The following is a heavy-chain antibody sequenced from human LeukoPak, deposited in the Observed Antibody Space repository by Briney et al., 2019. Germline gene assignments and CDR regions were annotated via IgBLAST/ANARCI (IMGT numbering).Heavy chain of an antibody. J-gene: IGHJ6*03. Sequence: GKSLKISCKGSGYSFTSYWIGWVRQMPGKGLEWMGIIYPGDSDTRYSPSFQGQVTISADKSISTAYLQWSSLKASDTAMYYCARQTYSSGWVRGYYYYYMDVWGKGTTVTVSS. CDR1: GYSFTSYW. D-gene: IGHD6-19*01. CDR2: IYPGDSDT. CDR3: ARQTYSSGWVRGYYYYYMDV. V-gene: IGHV5-51*01.